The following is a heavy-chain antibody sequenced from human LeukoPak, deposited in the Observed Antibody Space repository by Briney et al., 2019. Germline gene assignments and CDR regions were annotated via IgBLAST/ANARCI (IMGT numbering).Heavy chain of an antibody. J-gene: IGHJ4*02. CDR3: ARDGSSSWYAY. V-gene: IGHV1-18*01. D-gene: IGHD6-13*01. Sequence: ASVKVSCKASGYTFTSYGISWVRQAPGQGLEWMGWISPYNGNTNYAQKLQGRVTMTADTSTSTAYMDLRNLSSDDTAVYYCARDGSSSWYAYWGQGTLVTVSS. CDR2: ISPYNGNT. CDR1: GYTFTSYG.